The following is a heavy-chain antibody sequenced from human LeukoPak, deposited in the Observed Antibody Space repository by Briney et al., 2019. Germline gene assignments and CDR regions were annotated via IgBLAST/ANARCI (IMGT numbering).Heavy chain of an antibody. D-gene: IGHD3-10*01. CDR3: AKAGGSAEDMVRGVIGYFDY. V-gene: IGHV3-23*01. CDR1: GFTFSSYA. CDR2: ISGSGGST. Sequence: GGSLRLSCAASGFTFSSYAMSWVRQAPGKGLEWVSAISGSGGSTYYADSVKGRFTISRDNSKNTLYLQMNSLRAEDTAVYYCAKAGGSAEDMVRGVIGYFDYWGQGTLVTVSS. J-gene: IGHJ4*02.